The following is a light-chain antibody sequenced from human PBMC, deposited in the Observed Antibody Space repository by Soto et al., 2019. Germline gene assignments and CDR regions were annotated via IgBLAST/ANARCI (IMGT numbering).Light chain of an antibody. V-gene: IGLV6-57*04. Sequence: NFMLTQPHSVSESPGKTVTISCTRSSGSIASNYVQWYQQRPGSAPTTVICEDNQRPSGVPDRFSGSIDSSSNSASLTISGLKTEDEADYYCQSYDSSRVFGGGTQLTVL. CDR1: SGSIASNY. CDR3: QSYDSSRV. CDR2: EDN. J-gene: IGLJ3*02.